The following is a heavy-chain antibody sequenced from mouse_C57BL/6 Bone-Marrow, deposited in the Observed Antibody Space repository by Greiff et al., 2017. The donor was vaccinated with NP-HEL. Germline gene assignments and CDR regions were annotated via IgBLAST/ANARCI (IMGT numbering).Heavy chain of an antibody. Sequence: VQLQQPGAELVKPGASVKLSCKASGYTFTSYWMHWVKQRPGQGLERIGMIHPNSGSTNYNEKFKSKATLTVDKSSSTAYMQLSSLTSEDSAVYYCARSDYYGSSPYWYFDVWGTGTTVTVSS. CDR2: IHPNSGST. CDR3: ARSDYYGSSPYWYFDV. CDR1: GYTFTSYW. J-gene: IGHJ1*03. V-gene: IGHV1-64*01. D-gene: IGHD1-1*01.